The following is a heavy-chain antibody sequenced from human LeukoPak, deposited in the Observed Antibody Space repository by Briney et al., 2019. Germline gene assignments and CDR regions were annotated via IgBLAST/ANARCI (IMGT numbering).Heavy chain of an antibody. CDR1: GVTSSSYA. CDR2: ISYDGSNK. CDR3: ARVAVDIVATTSPTDI. V-gene: IGHV3-30*01. D-gene: IGHD5-12*01. Sequence: GGSLRLSCAASGVTSSSYAVHWVRQAPGKGREWVAVISYDGSNKYYADPVKGRFTISRDNSKNTLYLQMNSLRAEDTAVYYCARVAVDIVATTSPTDIWGQGTMVTVSS. J-gene: IGHJ3*02.